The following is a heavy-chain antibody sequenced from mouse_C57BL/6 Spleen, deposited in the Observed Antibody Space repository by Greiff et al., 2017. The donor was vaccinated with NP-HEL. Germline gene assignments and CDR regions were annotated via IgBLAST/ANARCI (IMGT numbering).Heavy chain of an antibody. CDR1: GFSFNTYA. CDR3: VRQDGSYFDY. Sequence: EVKLMESGGGLVQPKGSLKLSCAASGFSFNTYAMNWVRQAPGKGLEWVARIRSKSNNYATYYADSVKDRFTISRDDSESMLYLQMNNLKTEDTAMYYCVRQDGSYFDYWGQGTTLTVSS. J-gene: IGHJ2*01. D-gene: IGHD2-3*01. CDR2: IRSKSNNYAT. V-gene: IGHV10-1*01.